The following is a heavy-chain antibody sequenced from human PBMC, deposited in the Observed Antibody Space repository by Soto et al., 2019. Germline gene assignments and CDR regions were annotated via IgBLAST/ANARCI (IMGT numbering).Heavy chain of an antibody. Sequence: QVQLVESGGGVVQPGRSLRLSCAASGFTFSSYGMHWVRQAPGKGLEWVAVIWYDGSNKYYADSVKGRFTIFRDNSKNTLYLQMNSLRAEDTAVYYCARDLAEANGDYGLWVEGDAFDIWGQGTMVTVSS. J-gene: IGHJ3*02. CDR3: ARDLAEANGDYGLWVEGDAFDI. D-gene: IGHD4-17*01. CDR2: IWYDGSNK. CDR1: GFTFSSYG. V-gene: IGHV3-33*01.